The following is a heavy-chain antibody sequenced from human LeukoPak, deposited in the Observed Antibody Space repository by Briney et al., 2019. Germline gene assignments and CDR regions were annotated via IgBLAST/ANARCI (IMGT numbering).Heavy chain of an antibody. CDR1: GGSFSGYY. CDR2: INHSGST. Sequence: PSETLSLTRAVYGGSFSGYYWSWIRQPPGKGLEWIGEINHSGSTNYNPSLKSRVTISVDTSKNQFSLKLSSVTAADTAVYYCASGGSGSFDYWGQGTLVTVSS. V-gene: IGHV4-34*01. CDR3: ASGGSGSFDY. D-gene: IGHD3-10*01. J-gene: IGHJ4*02.